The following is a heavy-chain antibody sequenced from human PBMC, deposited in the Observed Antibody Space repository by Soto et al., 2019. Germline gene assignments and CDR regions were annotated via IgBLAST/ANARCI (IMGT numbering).Heavy chain of an antibody. Sequence: QVQLVQSGAEVKKPGASVTVSCKASGYSFANYTIHWVRQAPGQGLEWMGWLNPDTATTKFSPKFQGRVIITRDKSANTAFMQLISLTSEDTALDYCARGGGYYGSGAYYRGCFDHWGLGTLVAVSS. CDR2: LNPDTATT. V-gene: IGHV1-3*01. CDR3: ARGGGYYGSGAYYRGCFDH. D-gene: IGHD3-10*01. J-gene: IGHJ4*02. CDR1: GYSFANYT.